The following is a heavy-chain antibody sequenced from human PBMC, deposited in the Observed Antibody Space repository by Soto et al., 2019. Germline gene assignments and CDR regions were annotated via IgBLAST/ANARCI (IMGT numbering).Heavy chain of an antibody. D-gene: IGHD3-16*01. CDR1: GTIFSSYT. Sequence: QVQLVQSGAEVKKPGSSVRVSCKASGTIFSSYTISWVRQAPGQGLEWMGRIIPILGETNSAQKFQGRVTLTADKATNTSYMELNSLRLEYTAGYYCARSVGGRMDDWGQGTTVTVSS. V-gene: IGHV1-69*02. J-gene: IGHJ6*02. CDR3: ARSVGGRMDD. CDR2: IIPILGET.